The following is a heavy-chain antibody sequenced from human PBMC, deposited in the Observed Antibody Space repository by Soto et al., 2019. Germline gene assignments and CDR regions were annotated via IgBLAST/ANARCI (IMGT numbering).Heavy chain of an antibody. J-gene: IGHJ4*02. V-gene: IGHV4-34*01. CDR2: INHSGST. D-gene: IGHD1-1*01. CDR1: GGSFSGYY. Sequence: PSETLSLTCAVYGGSFSGYYWSWIRQPPGKGLEWIGEINHSGSTNYNPSLKSRVTISVDTSKNQFSLKLSSVTAADTAVYYCARNDHNHFAYWGQGTLVTVSS. CDR3: ARNDHNHFAY.